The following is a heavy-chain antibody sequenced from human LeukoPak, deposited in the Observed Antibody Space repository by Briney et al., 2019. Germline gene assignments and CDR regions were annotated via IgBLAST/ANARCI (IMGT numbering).Heavy chain of an antibody. CDR1: GGSFSGYY. Sequence: PSETLSLTCAVYGGSFSGYYWSWIRQPPGKGLEWIGEINHSGSTYYNPSLKSRVTISVDRSKNQFSLKLSSVTAADTAVYYCARSGNYFDYWGQRTLVTVSS. J-gene: IGHJ4*02. D-gene: IGHD3-10*01. CDR2: INHSGST. V-gene: IGHV4-34*01. CDR3: ARSGNYFDY.